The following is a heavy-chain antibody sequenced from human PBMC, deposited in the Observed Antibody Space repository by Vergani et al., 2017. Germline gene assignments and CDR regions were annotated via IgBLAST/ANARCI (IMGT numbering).Heavy chain of an antibody. V-gene: IGHV3-23*01. CDR3: ARGEIGYCSGGSCYGYYYYGMDV. J-gene: IGHJ6*02. CDR1: GFTFRNYA. D-gene: IGHD2-15*01. CDR2: ISDNGGTT. Sequence: EVQLLESGGGLAQPGGSLRLSCAASGFTFRNYAMTWVRQAPGKGLEWVSIISDNGGTTYYADSVKGRFTISRDNSKDTLYLQMNSLRAEDTAVYYCARGEIGYCSGGSCYGYYYYGMDVWGQGTTVTVSS.